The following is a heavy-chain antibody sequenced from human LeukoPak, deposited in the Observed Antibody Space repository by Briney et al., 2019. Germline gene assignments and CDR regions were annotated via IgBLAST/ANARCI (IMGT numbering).Heavy chain of an antibody. CDR1: GLTFSKAW. V-gene: IGHV3-15*01. CDR2: IKSKTDGGTT. Sequence: GGSLRLSCAASGLTFSKAWMSWVRQAPGKGLEWVGRIKSKTDGGTTDYAAPVKGRFTISRDDSKNTVYLQMNSLTTEDTAVYYCTTEGYCSGGSCAGFDHWGQGTLVTVSS. D-gene: IGHD2-15*01. J-gene: IGHJ4*02. CDR3: TTEGYCSGGSCAGFDH.